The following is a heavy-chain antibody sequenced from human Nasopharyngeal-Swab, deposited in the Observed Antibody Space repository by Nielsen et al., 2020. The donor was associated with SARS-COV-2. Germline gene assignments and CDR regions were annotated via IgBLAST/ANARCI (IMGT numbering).Heavy chain of an antibody. CDR2: ISGSGGST. D-gene: IGHD6-13*01. CDR3: AKDGGGGVQSIAAAGTHFDY. J-gene: IGHJ4*02. V-gene: IGHV3-23*01. Sequence: GESLKISCAASGFTFNTYSMSWVRQAPGKGLEWVSAISGSGGSTYYADSVKGRFTISRDKSKNTLYLQMNSLRAEDTAVYYCAKDGGGGVQSIAAAGTHFDYWGQGTLVTVSS. CDR1: GFTFNTYS.